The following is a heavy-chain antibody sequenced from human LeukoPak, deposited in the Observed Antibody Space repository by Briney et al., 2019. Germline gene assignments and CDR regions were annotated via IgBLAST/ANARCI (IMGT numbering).Heavy chain of an antibody. CDR2: LYPADSDT. CDR3: ARIRSSWYSNAFDI. J-gene: IGHJ3*02. CDR1: GYSFTTYW. Sequence: GESLKISCKASGYSFTTYWIGWVRQMPGKGLEWMGILYPADSDTRYSPSFQGQVTMSADKSISTAYLQWGSLKASDTAMYYCARIRSSWYSNAFDIWGLGTMVTVSS. V-gene: IGHV5-51*01. D-gene: IGHD2-15*01.